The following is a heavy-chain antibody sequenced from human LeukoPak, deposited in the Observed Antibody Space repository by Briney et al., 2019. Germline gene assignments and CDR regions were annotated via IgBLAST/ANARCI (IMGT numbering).Heavy chain of an antibody. CDR1: GFTFSSYW. CDR2: IKQDGSEK. D-gene: IGHD6-13*01. J-gene: IGHJ6*03. CDR3: ARGSSSWYEPFYYYYYYMDV. V-gene: IGHV3-7*01. Sequence: GGSLRLSCAASGFTFSSYWMSWVRQAPGKGLEWVANIKQDGSEKYYVDSVKGRFTISRDNAKNSLYLQMNSLRAEDTAVYYCARGSSSWYEPFYYYYYYMDVWGKGTTVTVSS.